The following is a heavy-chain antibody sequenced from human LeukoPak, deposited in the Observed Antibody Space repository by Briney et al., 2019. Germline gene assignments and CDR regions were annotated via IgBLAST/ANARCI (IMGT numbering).Heavy chain of an antibody. Sequence: GGSLRLSCAASGFTFSSYAMSWVRQAPGEGLEWVSVISGSGGNTYYADSVKGRFTISRDNAKNSLYLQMNSLRAEDTAVYYCASLSGYSYGPSGYWGQGTLVTVSS. J-gene: IGHJ4*02. CDR2: ISGSGGNT. D-gene: IGHD5-18*01. V-gene: IGHV3-23*01. CDR3: ASLSGYSYGPSGY. CDR1: GFTFSSYA.